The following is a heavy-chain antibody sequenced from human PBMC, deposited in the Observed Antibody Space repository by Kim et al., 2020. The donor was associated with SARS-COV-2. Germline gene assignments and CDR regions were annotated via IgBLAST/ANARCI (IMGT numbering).Heavy chain of an antibody. Sequence: SETLSLTCTVSGGSISSSSYYWGWIRQPPGKGLEWIGSIYYSGSTYYNPSLKSRVTISVDTSKNQFSLKLSSVTAADTAVYYCARVGVVAAAGTEAYYY. J-gene: IGHJ6*01. V-gene: IGHV4-39*01. CDR3: ARVGVVAAAGTEAYYY. CDR1: GGSISSSSYY. CDR2: IYYSGST. D-gene: IGHD6-13*01.